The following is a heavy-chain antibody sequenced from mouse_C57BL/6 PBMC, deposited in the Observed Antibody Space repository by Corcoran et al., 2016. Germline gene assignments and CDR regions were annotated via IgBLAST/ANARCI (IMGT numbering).Heavy chain of an antibody. CDR3: ARNYYDGSSSPEFAY. J-gene: IGHJ3*01. D-gene: IGHD1-1*01. Sequence: QIQLVQSGPELKKPGETVKISCKASGYTFTTDGMSWVKQAPGKGLMWMGWINTYSGVPTYADDFKGRFAFSLETSASTAYLQINNLKNEDTATYFCARNYYDGSSSPEFAYWGQGTLVTVSA. CDR1: GYTFTTDG. V-gene: IGHV9-3*01. CDR2: INTYSGVP.